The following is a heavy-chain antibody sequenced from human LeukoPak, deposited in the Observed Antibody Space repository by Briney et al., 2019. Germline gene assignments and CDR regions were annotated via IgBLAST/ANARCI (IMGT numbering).Heavy chain of an antibody. J-gene: IGHJ3*02. V-gene: IGHV4-34*01. D-gene: IGHD2-2*02. CDR1: GGSFSGYY. Sequence: PSETLSLTCAVYGGSFSGYYWSWIRQPPGKGLEWIGSIYYSGSTYYNPSLKSRVTISVDTSKNQFSLKLSSVTAADTAVYYCASVSPRYCSSTSCYIFAFDIWGQGTMVTVSS. CDR2: IYYSGST. CDR3: ASVSPRYCSSTSCYIFAFDI.